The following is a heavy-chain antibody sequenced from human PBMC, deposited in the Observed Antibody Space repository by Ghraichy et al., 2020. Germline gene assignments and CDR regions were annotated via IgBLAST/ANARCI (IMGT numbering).Heavy chain of an antibody. CDR3: ARRGDSGVAY. D-gene: IGHD4-17*01. V-gene: IGHV4-34*01. CDR2: INHSVST. J-gene: IGHJ4*02. CDR1: GGSFSGYY. Sequence: SETLSLTCALYGGSFSGYYWSWIRQPPGKGLEWIGEINHSVSTNYNPSLKSRVTLSVDTSKNQFSLKLSSVTAAETAVYYCARRGDSGVAYWGQGTLVTVSS.